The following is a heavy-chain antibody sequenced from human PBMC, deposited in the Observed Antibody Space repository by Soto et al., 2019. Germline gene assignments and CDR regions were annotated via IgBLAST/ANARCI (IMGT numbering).Heavy chain of an antibody. Sequence: SETLSLTCTVSGVSITTHYWSWIRQPPGKGLEYIGYIYSGSTNYSPSLKSRVTISMDTSKNQFSLKLNSVTAADTAIYYCATGVGDYYYGMDVWGQGTTVTVSS. CDR2: IYSGST. CDR1: GVSITTHY. CDR3: ATGVGDYYYGMDV. J-gene: IGHJ6*02. D-gene: IGHD3-16*01. V-gene: IGHV4-59*08.